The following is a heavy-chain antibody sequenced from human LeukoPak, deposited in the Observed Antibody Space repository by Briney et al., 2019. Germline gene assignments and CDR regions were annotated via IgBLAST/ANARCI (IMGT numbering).Heavy chain of an antibody. J-gene: IGHJ4*02. V-gene: IGHV1-2*02. D-gene: IGHD6-19*01. CDR3: AREILYGLVLGNFDY. CDR1: GYSFIGYY. CDR2: INPNSGGT. Sequence: ASVKVSCKASGYSFIGYYMHWVRQAPGQGLEWMGWINPNSGGTNYAQKFQGRVTMTRDTSISTAYMELSRLRSDDTAVYYCAREILYGLVLGNFDYWGQGTLVTVSS.